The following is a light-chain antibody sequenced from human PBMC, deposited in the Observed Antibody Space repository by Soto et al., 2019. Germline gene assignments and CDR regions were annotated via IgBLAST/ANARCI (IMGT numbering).Light chain of an antibody. Sequence: EIVMTQSPATLSVSPGERATLSCRASQSVSSNLAWYQQKPGQAPRLLIYGASTRATGIPARFSGSGSGTEFTLTISSLQSEDFAVYYRQQYNIGWTFGQGTKVEIK. CDR3: QQYNIGWT. V-gene: IGKV3-15*01. J-gene: IGKJ1*01. CDR1: QSVSSN. CDR2: GAS.